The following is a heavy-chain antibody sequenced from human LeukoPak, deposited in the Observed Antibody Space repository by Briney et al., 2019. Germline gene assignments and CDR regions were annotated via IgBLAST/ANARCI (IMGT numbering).Heavy chain of an antibody. CDR1: GDSVSSNSAA. CDR3: ARDLSYSSSSVARERYYFDY. V-gene: IGHV6-1*01. Sequence: RSQTLSLTCAISGDSVSSNSAAWNWIRQSPSRGLEWLGRTYYRSKWYNDYAVSVKSRITINPDTSKNQFSLQLNSVTPEDTAVYYCARDLSYSSSSVARERYYFDYWGQGTLVTVSS. CDR2: TYYRSKWYN. J-gene: IGHJ4*02. D-gene: IGHD6-6*01.